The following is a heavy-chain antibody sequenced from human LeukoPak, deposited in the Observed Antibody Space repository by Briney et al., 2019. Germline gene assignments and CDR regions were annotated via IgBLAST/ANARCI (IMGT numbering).Heavy chain of an antibody. Sequence: GGSLRLSCAASRFTFSSYWMSWVRQAPGKGLEWVANIKQDGSEKYYVDSVKGRFTISRDNAKDSLYLQMNSLRAEDTAVYYCARVSGNYYRWFDSWGQGTLVTVSS. CDR2: IKQDGSEK. CDR1: RFTFSSYW. V-gene: IGHV3-7*03. D-gene: IGHD1-26*01. CDR3: ARVSGNYYRWFDS. J-gene: IGHJ5*01.